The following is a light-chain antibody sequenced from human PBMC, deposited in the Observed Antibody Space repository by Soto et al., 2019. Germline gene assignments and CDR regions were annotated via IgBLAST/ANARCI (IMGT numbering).Light chain of an antibody. CDR2: GAS. CDR3: QQYNNWPRT. V-gene: IGKV3-15*01. Sequence: EIVRTQSPGTLSVSPGERATLSCRASQSVSSNLAWYQQKPGQAPRLLIYGASTRATGIPARFSGSRSGTEFTLTISSLQSEDFAVYYCQQYNNWPRTFGQGTKVEIK. CDR1: QSVSSN. J-gene: IGKJ1*01.